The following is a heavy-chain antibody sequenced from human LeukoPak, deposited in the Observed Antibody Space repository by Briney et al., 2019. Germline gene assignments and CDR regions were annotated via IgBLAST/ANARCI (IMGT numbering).Heavy chain of an antibody. CDR3: ARVDLRAAYFDY. D-gene: IGHD2-15*01. CDR2: IYTSGST. V-gene: IGHV4-4*07. J-gene: IGHJ4*02. Sequence: PSEALSLTCTVSGGSISSYYWSWIRQPAGKGLEWIGRIYTSGSTGYNPSLKSRVTMSVDTSKNQFSLKLSSVTAADTAVYYCARVDLRAAYFDYWGQGTLVTVSS. CDR1: GGSISSYY.